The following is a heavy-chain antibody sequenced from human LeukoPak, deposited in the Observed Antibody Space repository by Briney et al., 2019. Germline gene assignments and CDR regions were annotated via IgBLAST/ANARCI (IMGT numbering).Heavy chain of an antibody. D-gene: IGHD5-18*01. Sequence: GGSLRLSCAASGFTFSNYAMHWVRQAPGKGLEWVAVISYDGSSKYHADSVKGRFTISRDNSKNTLYLQMNSLRPEDTAVYYCARDSYGLDYWGQGTLVTVSS. CDR1: GFTFSNYA. CDR3: ARDSYGLDY. J-gene: IGHJ4*02. CDR2: ISYDGSSK. V-gene: IGHV3-30*04.